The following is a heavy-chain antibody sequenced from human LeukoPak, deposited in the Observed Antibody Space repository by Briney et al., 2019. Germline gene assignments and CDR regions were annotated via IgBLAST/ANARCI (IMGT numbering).Heavy chain of an antibody. V-gene: IGHV3-23*01. Sequence: GGSLRLSCAASGFTFSSYAMSWVRQAPGKGLEWVSAISGSGGSTYYADSVKGRFTISRDNSKNTLYLQVNSLRAEDTAVYYCARNQQLGGHSYYYYGMDVWGQGTTVTVSS. CDR1: GFTFSSYA. CDR3: ARNQQLGGHSYYYYGMDV. D-gene: IGHD3-16*01. J-gene: IGHJ6*02. CDR2: ISGSGGST.